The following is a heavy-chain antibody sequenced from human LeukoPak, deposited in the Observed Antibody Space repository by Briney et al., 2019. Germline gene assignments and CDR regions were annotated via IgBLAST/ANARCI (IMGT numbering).Heavy chain of an antibody. CDR2: IYYSGST. CDR3: ATSTVSGPFDY. J-gene: IGHJ4*02. Sequence: SETLSLTCTVSGGSISSYYWSWIRQPPGKGLEWNGYIYYSGSTNYNPSLKSRVTISVDTSKNQFSLKLSSVTAADTAVYYCATSTVSGPFDYWGQGTLVTVSS. V-gene: IGHV4-59*08. D-gene: IGHD4-17*01. CDR1: GGSISSYY.